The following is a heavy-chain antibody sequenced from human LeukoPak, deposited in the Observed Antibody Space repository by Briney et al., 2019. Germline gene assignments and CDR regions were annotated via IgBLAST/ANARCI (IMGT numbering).Heavy chain of an antibody. J-gene: IGHJ4*02. CDR1: GFTFDDYG. D-gene: IGHD1-26*01. V-gene: IGHV3-20*04. CDR2: INWNGGSI. CDR3: ARGSSGSYFYFDY. Sequence: GESLRLSCAASGFTFDDYGMSWVRQGPGKGLEWVSGINWNGGSIGYADSVKGRFTTSRDNAKNSLYLQMNSLRVEDTALYYCARGSSGSYFYFDYWGQGNVVTVSS.